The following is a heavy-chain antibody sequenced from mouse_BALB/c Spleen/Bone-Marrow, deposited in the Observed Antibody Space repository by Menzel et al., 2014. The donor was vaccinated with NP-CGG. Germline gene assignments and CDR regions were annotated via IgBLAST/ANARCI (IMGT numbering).Heavy chain of an antibody. CDR2: ISSGSSPI. CDR3: TRGGNWEDFDY. Sequence: EVQRVESGGGLVQPGESRKLSCAASGFTFSSFGMHWVRQAPEKGLEWVAYISSGSSPIFYADTVKGRFTISRDNPKNTLFLQMTSLRSEDTAIYYCTRGGNWEDFDYWGQGTTLTVSS. J-gene: IGHJ2*01. V-gene: IGHV5-17*02. CDR1: GFTFSSFG. D-gene: IGHD4-1*01.